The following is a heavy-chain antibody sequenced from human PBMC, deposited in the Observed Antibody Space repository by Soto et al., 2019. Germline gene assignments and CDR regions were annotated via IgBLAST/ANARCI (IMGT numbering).Heavy chain of an antibody. D-gene: IGHD6-6*01. CDR2: IYYSGST. CDR1: GGSISSSSYY. Sequence: SETLSLTCTVSGGSISSSSYYWGWIRQPPGKGLEWIGSIYYSGSTYYNPSLKSRVTISVDTSKNQFSLKLSSVTAADTAVYYCARPRSDAYSSSSPYMDVWGKGTTVTVSS. V-gene: IGHV4-39*01. J-gene: IGHJ6*03. CDR3: ARPRSDAYSSSSPYMDV.